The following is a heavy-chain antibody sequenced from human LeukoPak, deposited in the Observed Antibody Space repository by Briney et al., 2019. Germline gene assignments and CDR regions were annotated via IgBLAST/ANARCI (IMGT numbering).Heavy chain of an antibody. CDR3: AKGLPVYCSGGHCYDQRSGDAFDI. CDR1: GLTFSSYG. V-gene: IGHV3-30*18. CDR2: ISYDGSNE. J-gene: IGHJ3*02. D-gene: IGHD2-15*01. Sequence: GGSLRLSCAASGLTFSSYGMHWVRQAPGKGLEWVAVISYDGSNEYYADSVKGRFTFSRDNSKNTLYLQMNSLRAEDTAVYYCAKGLPVYCSGGHCYDQRSGDAFDIWGQGTLVTVSS.